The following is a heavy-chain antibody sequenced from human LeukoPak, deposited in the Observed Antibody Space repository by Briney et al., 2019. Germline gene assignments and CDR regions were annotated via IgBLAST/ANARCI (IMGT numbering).Heavy chain of an antibody. V-gene: IGHV4-59*01. Sequence: WETLSLTCTVSGGSLSSYYWSWIRQPPGKGLEWIGYIYYSGSTNYNPSLKSRVTISVDTSKNQFSLKLSSVTAADTAVYYCAGGGYQRDWFDPWGQGTLVTVSS. CDR1: GGSLSSYY. CDR2: IYYSGST. D-gene: IGHD2-15*01. CDR3: AGGGYQRDWFDP. J-gene: IGHJ5*02.